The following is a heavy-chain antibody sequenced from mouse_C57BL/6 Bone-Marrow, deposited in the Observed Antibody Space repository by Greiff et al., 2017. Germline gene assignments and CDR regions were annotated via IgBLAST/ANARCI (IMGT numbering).Heavy chain of an antibody. J-gene: IGHJ4*01. V-gene: IGHV5-4*03. D-gene: IGHD2-4*01. CDR2: ISDGGSYT. CDR3: ARNMITNYYAMDY. Sequence: DVKLVESGGGLVKPGGSLKLSCAASGFTFSSYAMSWVRQTPEKRLEWVATISDGGSYTYYPDNVKGRFTISRDNAKNNLYLQMSHLKSEDTAMYYCARNMITNYYAMDYWGQGTSVTVSS. CDR1: GFTFSSYA.